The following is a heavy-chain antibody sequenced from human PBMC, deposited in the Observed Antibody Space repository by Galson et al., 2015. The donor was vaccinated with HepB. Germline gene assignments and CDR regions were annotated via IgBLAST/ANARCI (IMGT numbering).Heavy chain of an antibody. J-gene: IGHJ6*03. D-gene: IGHD6-19*01. CDR1: GFTFSSYG. Sequence: SLRLSCAASGFTFSSYGMHWVRQAPGKGLEWVAVIWYDGSNKYYADSVKGRFTISRDNSKNTLYLQMNSLRAEDTAVYYCARDRIAVAGLVYYYMDVWGKGTTVTVSS. CDR3: ARDRIAVAGLVYYYMDV. CDR2: IWYDGSNK. V-gene: IGHV3-33*01.